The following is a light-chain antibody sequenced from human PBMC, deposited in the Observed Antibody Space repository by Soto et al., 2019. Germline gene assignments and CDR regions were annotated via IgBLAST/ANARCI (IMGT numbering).Light chain of an antibody. Sequence: DIQMTQSRCTLSASVGDRVTITCRTSKSISIWLAWYQQKPGKAPKLLIYKASSLESGVPSRFSGRGSGTAFTLTISSLQPDDFATYYCQQYNSYWTFGQGTKVEIK. CDR2: KAS. CDR1: KSISIW. CDR3: QQYNSYWT. J-gene: IGKJ1*01. V-gene: IGKV1-5*03.